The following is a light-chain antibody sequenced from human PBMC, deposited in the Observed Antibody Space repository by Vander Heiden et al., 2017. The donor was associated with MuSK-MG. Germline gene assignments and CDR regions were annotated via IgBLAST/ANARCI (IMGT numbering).Light chain of an antibody. V-gene: IGKV3-20*01. Sequence: EIVLTQSPGTLSLSPGDRPTLSCRSSQSISNNFLAWYQQKPGQAPRLLIYGASSRANGIPDRFSGSGSGTDFTLTSSRVDPEDFAVYHLHPDRSSHTFGPGTKVEIK. J-gene: IGKJ2*01. CDR2: GAS. CDR3: HPDRSSHT. CDR1: QSISNNF.